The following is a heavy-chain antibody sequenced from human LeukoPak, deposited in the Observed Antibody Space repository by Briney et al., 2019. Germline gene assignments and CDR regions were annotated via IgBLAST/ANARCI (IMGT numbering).Heavy chain of an antibody. CDR2: IYYSGAA. CDR1: GGSIRSSSYY. CDR3: ARRPYSSSPGLATYMDV. J-gene: IGHJ6*03. D-gene: IGHD6-6*01. V-gene: IGHV4-39*01. Sequence: SETLSLTCTVSGGSIRSSSYYWGWIRQPPGKGLEWIGTIYYSGAAYYNPSLKRRVTLSVDASKNQFSLKLSSVTAADTAVYYCARRPYSSSPGLATYMDVWGKGTTVTVSS.